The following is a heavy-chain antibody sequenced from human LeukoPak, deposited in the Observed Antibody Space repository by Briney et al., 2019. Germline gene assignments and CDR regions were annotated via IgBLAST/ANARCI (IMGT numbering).Heavy chain of an antibody. D-gene: IGHD3-10*01. CDR3: TTDYTSGNPY. V-gene: IGHV3-15*01. CDR2: VKSKTDGGTR. Sequence: SGGSLRLSCAASGFTFSNAWLTWVRQAPGKGLEWVGRVKSKTDGGTRDYAAPVKVRFTISRDDSKNTLYLQMNSLKTEDTAVYYCTTDYTSGNPYWGQGTLVTVSS. CDR1: GFTFSNAW. J-gene: IGHJ4*02.